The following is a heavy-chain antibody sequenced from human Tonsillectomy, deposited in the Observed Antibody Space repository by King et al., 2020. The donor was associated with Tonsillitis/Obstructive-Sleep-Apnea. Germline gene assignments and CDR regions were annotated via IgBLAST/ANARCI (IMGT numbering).Heavy chain of an antibody. V-gene: IGHV3-30*03. CDR1: GFTFSNYG. D-gene: IGHD6-19*01. Sequence: VQLVESGGGVVQPGRSLRLSCAASGFTFSNYGMHWVRQAPGKGLEWAAVISYDGSNKHYGDSVKGRFTISRDNSKNTLYLQLNSLRAEDTALYYCARDTGYSSGWRGSFDYWGQGTLVTVSS. CDR3: ARDTGYSSGWRGSFDY. J-gene: IGHJ4*02. CDR2: ISYDGSNK.